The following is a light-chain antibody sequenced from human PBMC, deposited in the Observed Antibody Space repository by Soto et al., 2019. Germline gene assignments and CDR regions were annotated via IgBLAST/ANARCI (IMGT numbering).Light chain of an antibody. J-gene: IGKJ5*01. CDR1: QSVRSN. CDR3: QQYNSWPLT. CDR2: AAS. V-gene: IGKV3-15*01. Sequence: IVMTQSPATLSMSPGERATLSCGASQSVRSNLAWYQQVPGQAPRLLIYAASTRATGIPARFSGSGSGTDFTLTISSLQSEDFAVYYCQQYNSWPLTFGQGTRLEIK.